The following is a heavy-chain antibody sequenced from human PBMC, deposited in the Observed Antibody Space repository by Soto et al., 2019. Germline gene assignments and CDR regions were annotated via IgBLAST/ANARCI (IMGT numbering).Heavy chain of an antibody. CDR2: ISSSSSYI. J-gene: IGHJ6*02. D-gene: IGHD3-3*01. CDR3: AREFPRYSDFWSGYPLPPFSLDYYYGMDV. CDR1: GFTFSSYS. V-gene: IGHV3-21*01. Sequence: PGGSLRLSCAASGFTFSSYSMNWVRQAPGKGLEWVSSISSSSSYIYYADSVKGRFTISRDNAKNSLYLQMNSLRAEDTAVYYCAREFPRYSDFWSGYPLPPFSLDYYYGMDVWGQGTTVTVSS.